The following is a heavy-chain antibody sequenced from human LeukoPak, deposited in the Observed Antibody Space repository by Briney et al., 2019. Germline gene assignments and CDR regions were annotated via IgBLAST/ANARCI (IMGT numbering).Heavy chain of an antibody. CDR2: ISAYNGNT. J-gene: IGHJ6*03. CDR1: GYTFTSYG. V-gene: IGHV1-18*01. CDR3: ARQPLGGWFGVHYYYMDV. D-gene: IGHD3-10*01. Sequence: ASVKVSCKASGYTFTSYGISWVRQAPGQGLEWMGWISAYNGNTNYAQKLQGRVTMTTDTSTSTAYMELRSLRSDDAAVYYCARQPLGGWFGVHYYYMDVWRKGTTVTVSS.